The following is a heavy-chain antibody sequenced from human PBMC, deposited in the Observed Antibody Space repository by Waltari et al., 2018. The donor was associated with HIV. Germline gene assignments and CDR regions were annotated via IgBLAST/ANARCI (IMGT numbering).Heavy chain of an antibody. D-gene: IGHD3-10*01. CDR3: ATTHGSGDYDNDFDY. J-gene: IGHJ4*02. Sequence: EVRLVESGGGWVQPGGSLTLTCETSGFTFSFYWLSWVRQAPGKGLEGGANINQAGTERQYVDSVRGRFTISRDNGKRSSFLQMNSLTVEDTAVYYCATTHGSGDYDNDFDYWGQGTLV. CDR2: INQAGTER. CDR1: GFTFSFYW. V-gene: IGHV3-7*01.